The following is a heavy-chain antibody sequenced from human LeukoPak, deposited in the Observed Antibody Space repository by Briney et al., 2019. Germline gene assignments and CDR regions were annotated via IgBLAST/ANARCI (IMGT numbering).Heavy chain of an antibody. CDR1: GFTLSSYS. V-gene: IGHV3-48*02. CDR2: ISSSSSTI. Sequence: GGSLRLSCAASGFTLSSYSMNWVRQAPGKGLEWVSYISSSSSTIYYADSVKGRFTISRDNAKNSLYLQMNSLRDEDTAVYYCAGEAQQLVDLYYYYYYMDVWGKGTTVTVSS. J-gene: IGHJ6*03. CDR3: AGEAQQLVDLYYYYYYMDV. D-gene: IGHD6-13*01.